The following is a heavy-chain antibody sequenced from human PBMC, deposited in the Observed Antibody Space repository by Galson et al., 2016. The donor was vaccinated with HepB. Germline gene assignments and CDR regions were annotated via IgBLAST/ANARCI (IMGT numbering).Heavy chain of an antibody. CDR2: ASNSGRTT. D-gene: IGHD3-10*01. CDR3: VRDSDLYDY. Sequence: SLRLSCAASGFIFSDYYMSWVRQAPGKGLDWVAYASNSGRTTSYAASVKGRFTISRDNANNSLSLHMRSLRVDDTATYYCVRDSDLYDYWGQGVLVTVSS. V-gene: IGHV3-11*01. J-gene: IGHJ4*02. CDR1: GFIFSDYY.